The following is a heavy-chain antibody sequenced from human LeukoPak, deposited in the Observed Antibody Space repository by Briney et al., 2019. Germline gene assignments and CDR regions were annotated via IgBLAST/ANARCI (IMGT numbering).Heavy chain of an antibody. D-gene: IGHD6-19*01. CDR2: ISYDGSNK. V-gene: IGHV3-30*03. Sequence: GGSLRLSCAASGFTFSSYGMHWVRQAPGKGLEWVAVISYDGSNKYYADSVKGRFTISRDNSKNTLYLQMNSLRAEDTAVYYCARTRQWLVRDFDYWGQGTLVTVSS. J-gene: IGHJ4*02. CDR3: ARTRQWLVRDFDY. CDR1: GFTFSSYG.